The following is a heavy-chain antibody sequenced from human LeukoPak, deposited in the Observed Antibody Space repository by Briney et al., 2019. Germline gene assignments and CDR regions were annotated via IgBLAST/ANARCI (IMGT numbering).Heavy chain of an antibody. Sequence: PGGSLRLSCAASCLTFSSYWMHWVRQAPGKGLVWVSRINSDGSSTSYADSVKGRFTISRDNAKNTLYLQMNSLRAEDTAVYYCARTDYYDSSALDYWGQGTLVTVSS. J-gene: IGHJ4*02. V-gene: IGHV3-74*01. CDR3: ARTDYYDSSALDY. D-gene: IGHD3-22*01. CDR1: CLTFSSYW. CDR2: INSDGSST.